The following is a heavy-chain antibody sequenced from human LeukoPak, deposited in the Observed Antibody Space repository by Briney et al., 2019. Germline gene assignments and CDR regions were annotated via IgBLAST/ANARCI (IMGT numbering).Heavy chain of an antibody. D-gene: IGHD6-19*01. J-gene: IGHJ4*02. V-gene: IGHV4-59*10. Sequence: PSETLPLTCAVYGGSFSGYYWSCIRQPAGKGLEWIGRICNSGSTNYNPSLKSRVTMSVDTSKNQFSLKLTSVTAADTAVYYCAEGGQWLRVWGQGTLVTVSS. CDR1: GGSFSGYY. CDR2: ICNSGST. CDR3: AEGGQWLRV.